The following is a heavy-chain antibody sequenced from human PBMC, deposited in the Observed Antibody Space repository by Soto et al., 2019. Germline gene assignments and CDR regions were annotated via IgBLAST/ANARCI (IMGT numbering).Heavy chain of an antibody. CDR3: ATVKDGSGSYSPY. Sequence: ASVKVSCKVSGYTLTELSMHWVRQAPGKGLEWMGGFDPEDGEAIYAQKFQGRVTMTEDTSTDTAYMELSSLRSEDTAVYYCATVKDGSGSYSPYWGQGTLVTVSS. CDR2: FDPEDGEA. V-gene: IGHV1-24*01. D-gene: IGHD3-10*01. J-gene: IGHJ4*02. CDR1: GYTLTELS.